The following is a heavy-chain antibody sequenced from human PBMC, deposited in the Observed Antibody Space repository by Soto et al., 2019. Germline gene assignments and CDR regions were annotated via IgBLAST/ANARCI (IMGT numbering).Heavy chain of an antibody. CDR3: TRDPDDIPAPRIGGFDY. CDR1: GFTFGDYA. V-gene: IGHV3-49*03. CDR2: IRSKAYGGTT. Sequence: GGSLRLSCTASGFTFGDYAMSWFRQAPGKGLEWVGFIRSKAYGGTTEYAASVKGRFTISRDDSKSIAYLQMNSLKTEDTAVYYCTRDPDDIPAPRIGGFDYWGQGTLVTVSS. J-gene: IGHJ4*02. D-gene: IGHD3-9*01.